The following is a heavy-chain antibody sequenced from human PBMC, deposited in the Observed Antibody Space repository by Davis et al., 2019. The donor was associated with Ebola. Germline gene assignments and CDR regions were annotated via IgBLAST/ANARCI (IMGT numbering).Heavy chain of an antibody. CDR1: GSTFSSYD. CDR2: IGTAGDT. Sequence: PGGSLRLSCAASGSTFSSYDMHWVRHVTGKGLEWVSAIGTAGDTYYPGSVKGRFTISRENAKNSLYLQMNSLRAGDTAVYYCARAHFGRSSFDYWGQGTLVTVSS. CDR3: ARAHFGRSSFDY. D-gene: IGHD6-6*01. V-gene: IGHV3-13*01. J-gene: IGHJ4*02.